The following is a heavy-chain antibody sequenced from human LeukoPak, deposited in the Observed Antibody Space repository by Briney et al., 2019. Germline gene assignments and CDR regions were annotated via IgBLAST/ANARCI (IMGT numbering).Heavy chain of an antibody. V-gene: IGHV3-23*01. CDR3: ARKLYSDNSHDAFDI. CDR2: ISSSGDTT. D-gene: IGHD1-26*01. Sequence: GVSLRLSCTVSGFTFSSYAMSWVRQSPGKGLEWVSAISSSGDTTYYADSVKGRFTISRDNSKNTLFLQLSSLGAEDTAVYYCARKLYSDNSHDAFDIWGQGTMVIVSS. CDR1: GFTFSSYA. J-gene: IGHJ3*02.